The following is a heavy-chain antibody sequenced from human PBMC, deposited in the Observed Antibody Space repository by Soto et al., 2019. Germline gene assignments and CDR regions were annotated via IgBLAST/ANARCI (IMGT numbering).Heavy chain of an antibody. CDR3: ARTIGGASSLYFDY. J-gene: IGHJ4*02. CDR2: IYTGGLT. Sequence: EVQLVESGGALVQPGGSLRLSCAASGFTVSSNYMNWVRRAPGKGLEWVSVIYTGGLTSYADSVKGRFIISRDSSKNTLYLQMNSLRIEDTAVYYCARTIGGASSLYFDYWGQGTLVSVSS. V-gene: IGHV3-66*01. CDR1: GFTVSSNY. D-gene: IGHD2-15*01.